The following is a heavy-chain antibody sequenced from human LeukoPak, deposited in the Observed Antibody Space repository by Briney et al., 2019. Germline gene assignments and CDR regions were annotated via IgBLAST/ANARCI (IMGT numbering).Heavy chain of an antibody. CDR2: ISSGSSYI. D-gene: IGHD2-2*01. CDR3: TTDGWDIVVVPAPLDAFDI. J-gene: IGHJ3*02. V-gene: IGHV3-21*03. Sequence: GGSLRLSCAAPGLTFSRYSMNWVRQAPGKGLEWVSPISSGSSYIYYADSVKGRFTISRDNAKNSLYLQMNSLKTEDTAVYYCTTDGWDIVVVPAPLDAFDIWGQGTMVTVSS. CDR1: GLTFSRYS.